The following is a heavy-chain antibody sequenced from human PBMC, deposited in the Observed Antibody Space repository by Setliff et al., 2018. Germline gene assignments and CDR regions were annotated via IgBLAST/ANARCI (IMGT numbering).Heavy chain of an antibody. CDR3: AKGGHVDY. J-gene: IGHJ4*02. CDR1: GFTLSNFY. V-gene: IGHV3-74*01. CDR2: FNVDGSTT. Sequence: GGSLRLSCAASGFTLSNFYMHWVRQAPGRGLVWVSHFNVDGSTTTNADAVKGRFTISRDNAKNTVYLQMNSLRDEDTAVYYCAKGGHVDYCGQGTLVTVSS.